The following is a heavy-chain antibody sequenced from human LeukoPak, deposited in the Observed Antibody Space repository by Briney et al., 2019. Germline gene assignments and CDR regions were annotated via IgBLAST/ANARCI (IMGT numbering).Heavy chain of an antibody. Sequence: GGSLRLSCAASGFTFSSYSMNWVRQAPGKGLEWVSYISSSSSTIYYADSVKGRFTISRDNAKNSLYLQMNSLRAEDTAVYYCARVGAVVVDYYYGMDVWGQGTTVTVSS. CDR1: GFTFSSYS. CDR2: ISSSSSTI. D-gene: IGHD2-15*01. J-gene: IGHJ6*02. V-gene: IGHV3-48*01. CDR3: ARVGAVVVDYYYGMDV.